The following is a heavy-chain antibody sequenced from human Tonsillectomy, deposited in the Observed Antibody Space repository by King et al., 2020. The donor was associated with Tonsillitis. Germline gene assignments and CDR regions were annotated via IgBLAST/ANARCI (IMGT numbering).Heavy chain of an antibody. Sequence: QLVQSGAEVKKPGSSVKVSCKISGGTFSSYAINWARQAPGQGLEWMGGILPIFDKADYAQSFQGRVTITADESTSTAYMEMSSLTSGDTAVYYCARGAAAPASWLDPWGQGTLVTVSS. V-gene: IGHV1-69*12. CDR2: ILPIFDKA. D-gene: IGHD2-15*01. J-gene: IGHJ5*02. CDR1: GGTFSSYA. CDR3: ARGAAAPASWLDP.